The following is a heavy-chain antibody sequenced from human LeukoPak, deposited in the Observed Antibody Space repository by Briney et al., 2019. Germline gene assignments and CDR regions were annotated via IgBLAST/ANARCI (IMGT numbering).Heavy chain of an antibody. Sequence: GGSLRLSCAASGFTFSGSAMHWVRQASGKGLEWVGRIRSKANSYATAYAASVKGRFTISRDDSKNTLYLQMNSLRAEDTAVYYCAKDPTYSGSYLDYWGQGTLVTVSS. D-gene: IGHD1-26*01. V-gene: IGHV3-73*01. CDR2: IRSKANSYAT. CDR1: GFTFSGSA. J-gene: IGHJ4*02. CDR3: AKDPTYSGSYLDY.